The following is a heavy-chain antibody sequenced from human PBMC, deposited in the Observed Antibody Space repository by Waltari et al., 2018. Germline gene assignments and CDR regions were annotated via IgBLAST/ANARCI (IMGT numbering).Heavy chain of an antibody. Sequence: QVQLVQSGAEVKKPGSSVKVSCKASGGTISSYAISWVRQAPGQGLEWMGRIIPILGIANYAQKFQGRVTITADESTSTAYMELSSLRSEDTAVYYCATTPDYGDFYFDYWGQGTLVTVSS. CDR2: IIPILGIA. V-gene: IGHV1-69*04. D-gene: IGHD4-17*01. CDR1: GGTISSYA. CDR3: ATTPDYGDFYFDY. J-gene: IGHJ4*02.